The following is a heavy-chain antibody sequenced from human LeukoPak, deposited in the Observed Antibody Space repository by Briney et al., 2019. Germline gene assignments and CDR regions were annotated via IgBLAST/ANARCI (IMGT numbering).Heavy chain of an antibody. D-gene: IGHD6-6*01. Sequence: SETLSLTCTVSGGSISSYYWSWIRQPPGKGLEWIGYIYYSGSTNYNPSLKSRVTISVDTSKNHFSLKLSSVTAADTAVYYCARLDSTSYYYYYLDVWGQGTTVTVSS. J-gene: IGHJ6*03. CDR1: GGSISSYY. V-gene: IGHV4-59*01. CDR3: ARLDSTSYYYYYLDV. CDR2: IYYSGST.